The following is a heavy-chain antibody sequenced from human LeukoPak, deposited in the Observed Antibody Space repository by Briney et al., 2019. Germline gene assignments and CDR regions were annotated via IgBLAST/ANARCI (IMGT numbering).Heavy chain of an antibody. D-gene: IGHD1-26*01. Sequence: SETLSLTCTVSGGSISSYYWSWIRQPPGKGLEWIGYIYYSGSTNYNPSLKSRVTISVDTSKNQFSLKLSSVTAADTAVYYCARVGKNSGSYYPPDYWGQGTLVTVSS. CDR2: IYYSGST. CDR1: GGSISSYY. V-gene: IGHV4-59*01. CDR3: ARVGKNSGSYYPPDY. J-gene: IGHJ4*02.